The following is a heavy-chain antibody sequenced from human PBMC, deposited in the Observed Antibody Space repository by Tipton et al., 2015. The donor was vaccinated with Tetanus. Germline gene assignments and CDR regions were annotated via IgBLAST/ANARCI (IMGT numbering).Heavy chain of an antibody. CDR2: IDYFGST. CDR3: ARERIEAFYYHGLDV. D-gene: IGHD2-21*01. J-gene: IGHJ6*02. Sequence: TLSLTCTVSGGSISTYHWNWIRQSPGKGLEWIGYIDYFGSTKYSPSLQSRVTISVDTSKNQFSLQLAFVTAADTAIYYCARERIEAFYYHGLDVWGPGTTVTVSS. V-gene: IGHV4-59*01. CDR1: GGSISTYH.